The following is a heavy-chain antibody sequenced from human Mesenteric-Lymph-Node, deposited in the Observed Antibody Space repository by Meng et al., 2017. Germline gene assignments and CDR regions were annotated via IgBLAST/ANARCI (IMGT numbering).Heavy chain of an antibody. J-gene: IGHJ6*02. CDR3: ARDRCDSSSCSFVYYGLEV. CDR2: ISSSSSYI. V-gene: IGHV3-21*01. Sequence: GESLKISCAASGFTFSSYSMNWVRQAPGKGLEWVSSISSSSSYIYYADSVKGRFTISRDNAKNSLYLQMNSLRAEDTAVYYCARDRCDSSSCSFVYYGLEVWGRGTMVTVSS. CDR1: GFTFSSYS. D-gene: IGHD2/OR15-2a*01.